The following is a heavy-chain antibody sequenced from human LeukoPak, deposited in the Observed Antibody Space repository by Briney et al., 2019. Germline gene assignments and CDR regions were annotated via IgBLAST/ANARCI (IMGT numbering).Heavy chain of an antibody. CDR3: AREGATDWYFHL. D-gene: IGHD5-12*01. Sequence: GGSLRLSCSASGFTFSSYIMHWVRQAPGKGLEYVSAITSIGGSTYYADSVKGRFTISRDNSKNTLYLQMSSLRPEDTALYYCAREGATDWYFHLWGRGTLVTVSS. CDR1: GFTFSSYI. CDR2: ITSIGGST. V-gene: IGHV3-64D*06. J-gene: IGHJ2*01.